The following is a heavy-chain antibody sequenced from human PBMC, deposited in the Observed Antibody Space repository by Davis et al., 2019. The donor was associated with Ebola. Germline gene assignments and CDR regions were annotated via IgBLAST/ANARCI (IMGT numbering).Heavy chain of an antibody. D-gene: IGHD3-22*01. CDR3: ARVASYYYDSSGYLDY. Sequence: PSETLSLTCTVSGGSISSYYWSWIRQPPGKGLEWIGYIYYSGSTNYNPSLKSRVTISVDTSKNQFSLKLSSVTAADTAVYYCARVASYYYDSSGYLDYWGQGTLVTVSS. J-gene: IGHJ4*02. CDR2: IYYSGST. V-gene: IGHV4-59*12. CDR1: GGSISSYY.